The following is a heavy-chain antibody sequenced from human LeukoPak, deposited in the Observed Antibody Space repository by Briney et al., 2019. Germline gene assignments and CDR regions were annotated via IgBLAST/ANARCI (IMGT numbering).Heavy chain of an antibody. CDR2: ISSSSSYI. Sequence: NPGGSLRLSCAASGFTFSSYSMNWGRQAPGKGLEWVSSISSSSSYIYYADSVKGRFTISRDNAKNSLYLQMNSLRAEDTAVYYCARARTTGEVDYWGQGTLVTVSS. J-gene: IGHJ4*02. CDR3: ARARTTGEVDY. CDR1: GFTFSSYS. D-gene: IGHD7-27*01. V-gene: IGHV3-21*01.